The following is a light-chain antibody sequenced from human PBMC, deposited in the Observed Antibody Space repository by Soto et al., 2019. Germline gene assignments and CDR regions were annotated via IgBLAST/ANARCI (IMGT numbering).Light chain of an antibody. V-gene: IGKV1-39*01. CDR2: AAS. Sequence: DIQMTQFPSSLSASVGDRVTITCRASQTISSYLHWYQLKPGQAPKLLIYAASSLQSGVPSRFSGSGSGTEFTLTISSLQPDDFATYFCQQTFSTYVSFGGGTKVEIK. J-gene: IGKJ4*01. CDR1: QTISSY. CDR3: QQTFSTYVS.